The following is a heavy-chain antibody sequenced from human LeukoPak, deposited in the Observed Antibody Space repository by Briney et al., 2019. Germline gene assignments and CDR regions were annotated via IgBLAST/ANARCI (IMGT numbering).Heavy chain of an antibody. V-gene: IGHV3-7*01. J-gene: IGHJ4*02. Sequence: GRSLRLSCVTSVVTFSESWMSWVRQAPGEGLEWVADIKEEGSQKDYVDSVKGRFTSSRDNAKNSLYLQMDSLRADDTAVYYCARLRYSGYEILGFWFDYWGQGTLVTVSS. CDR1: VVTFSESW. D-gene: IGHD5-12*01. CDR3: ARLRYSGYEILGFWFDY. CDR2: IKEEGSQK.